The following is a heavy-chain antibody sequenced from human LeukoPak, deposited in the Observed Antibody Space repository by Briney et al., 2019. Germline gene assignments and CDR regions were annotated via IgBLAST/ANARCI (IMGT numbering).Heavy chain of an antibody. CDR2: IYTSGST. CDR1: GGSISSYY. D-gene: IGHD5-24*01. V-gene: IGHV4-4*07. Sequence: SETLSLTCTVSGGSISSYYWSWIRQPAGKGLEWIGRIYTSGSTNYNPSLKSRVTMSVDTSKNQFSLKLSSVTAADTAVYYCARDRSIDGSYYYYGMDVWGQGTTVTVSS. CDR3: ARDRSIDGSYYYYGMDV. J-gene: IGHJ6*02.